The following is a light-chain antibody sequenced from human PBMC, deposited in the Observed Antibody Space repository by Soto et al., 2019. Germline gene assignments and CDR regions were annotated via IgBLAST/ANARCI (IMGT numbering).Light chain of an antibody. V-gene: IGLV2-14*01. CDR1: SSDVGGYNY. CDR2: DVS. J-gene: IGLJ1*01. Sequence: LIQPASVSGSPGQSITISCTGTSSDVGGYNYVSWYQQHPGKAPKLMIYDVSNRPSGVSNRFSGSKSGNTASLTISGLQAEDEADYYCRSYTSSSTYVFGTGTKVTVL. CDR3: RSYTSSSTYV.